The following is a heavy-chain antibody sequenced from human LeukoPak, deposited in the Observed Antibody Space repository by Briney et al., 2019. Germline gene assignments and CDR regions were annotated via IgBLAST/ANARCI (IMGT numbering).Heavy chain of an antibody. J-gene: IGHJ4*02. CDR2: INPNSGGT. CDR1: GYTFTGYY. D-gene: IGHD1-1*01. Sequence: GASVKVSCKASGYTFTGYYMHWVRQAPGQRLEWMGRINPNSGGTNYAQKFQGRVTMTRDTSISTAYMELSRLRSDDTAVYYCARDPGDNWNDMDYWGQGTLVTVSS. CDR3: ARDPGDNWNDMDY. V-gene: IGHV1-2*06.